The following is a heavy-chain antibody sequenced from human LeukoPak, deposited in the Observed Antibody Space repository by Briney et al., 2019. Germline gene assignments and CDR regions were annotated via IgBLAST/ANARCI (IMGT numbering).Heavy chain of an antibody. CDR1: GGPFSAHY. CDR2: INYFGST. Sequence: SETLSLTCAVSGGPFSAHYWRWIRQPPGKGLQWIGEINYFGSTNYNPSLKGRVSISLDTSKNQFSLKLTSVTAADSALYYRSIAPYMFSSDWSRDYWDQGALVTVSS. V-gene: IGHV4-34*01. J-gene: IGHJ4*02. CDR3: SIAPYMFSSDWSRDY. D-gene: IGHD6-13*01.